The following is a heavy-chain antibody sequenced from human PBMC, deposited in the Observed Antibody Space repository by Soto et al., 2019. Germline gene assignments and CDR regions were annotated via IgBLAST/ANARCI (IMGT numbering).Heavy chain of an antibody. CDR1: GFTVSSNY. J-gene: IGHJ4*02. CDR3: ASSAEIWSGYYGFDY. Sequence: GGSLRLSCAASGFTVSSNYMSWVRQAPGKGLEWVSVIYSGGSTYYADSVKGRFTISRDNSKNTLYLQMNSLRAEDTAVYYCASSAEIWSGYYGFDYWGQGTLVTVSS. CDR2: IYSGGST. V-gene: IGHV3-66*01. D-gene: IGHD3-3*01.